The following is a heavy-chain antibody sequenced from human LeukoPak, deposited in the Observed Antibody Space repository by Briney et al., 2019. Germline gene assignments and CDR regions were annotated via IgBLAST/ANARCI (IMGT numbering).Heavy chain of an antibody. V-gene: IGHV4-34*01. J-gene: IGHJ4*02. CDR3: ARYSYGYDY. D-gene: IGHD5-18*01. CDR2: INHSGST. Sequence: PSETLSLTCAVYGGSLSGYYWIWIRQPPGKGLEWIGEINHSGSTNYNPSLKSRVTISVDTSKNQFSLKLSSVTAADTAVYYCARYSYGYDYWGQGTLVTVSS. CDR1: GGSLSGYY.